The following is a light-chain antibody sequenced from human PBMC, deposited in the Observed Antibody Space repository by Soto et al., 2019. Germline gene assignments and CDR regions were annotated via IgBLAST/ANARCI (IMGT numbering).Light chain of an antibody. CDR1: QSVSSN. CDR2: GAS. Sequence: EIVMTQSPATLSVSPGERATLSCRASQSVSSNLAWYQQKPGQAPRLLIYGASTRATGIPARFSGSGSRTEFTLTISSLQSEDFAVYYCQQYNNWPPVDTFGQGTKLELK. CDR3: QQYNNWPPVDT. J-gene: IGKJ2*01. V-gene: IGKV3-15*01.